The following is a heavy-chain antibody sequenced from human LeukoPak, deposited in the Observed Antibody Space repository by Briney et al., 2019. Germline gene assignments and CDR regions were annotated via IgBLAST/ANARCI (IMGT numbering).Heavy chain of an antibody. CDR2: ISGSGGST. D-gene: IGHD3-22*01. J-gene: IGHJ4*02. V-gene: IGHV3-23*01. CDR3: AKDHGYTGGPTYYYDSSGYIAFYFDY. Sequence: GGSLRLSCAASGFTFSSYAMSWVRQAPGKGLEWVSAISGSGGSTYYADSVKGRLTISRDNSKNTLYLQMNSLRAEDTAVYYCAKDHGYTGGPTYYYDSSGYIAFYFDYWGQGTLVTVSS. CDR1: GFTFSSYA.